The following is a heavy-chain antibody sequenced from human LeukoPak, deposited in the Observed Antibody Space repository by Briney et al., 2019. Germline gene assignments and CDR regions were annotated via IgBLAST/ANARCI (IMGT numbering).Heavy chain of an antibody. Sequence: PGGSLRLSCAASGFTFSSYAMHWVRQAPGKGLEWVAVISYDGSNKYYADSVKGRFTISRDNSKNTLYLQMNSLRAEDTAVYYCARDMLHAFDIWGQGTMVTVSS. CDR2: ISYDGSNK. CDR3: ARDMLHAFDI. J-gene: IGHJ3*02. V-gene: IGHV3-30-3*01. CDR1: GFTFSSYA. D-gene: IGHD3-10*02.